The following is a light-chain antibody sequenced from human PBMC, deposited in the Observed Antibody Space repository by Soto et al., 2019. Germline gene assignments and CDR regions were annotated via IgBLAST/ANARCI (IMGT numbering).Light chain of an antibody. V-gene: IGLV2-14*01. Sequence: QSVLTQPAAVSGSPGQSIRISCTGSRSDVGTYNYVSWYQQHPGKAPKLIIYEVTNRPSGDSNRVSGSKSGNAASLTIAGLRAGDEADYYCSSYTTRSTFYVFGTGTKVTVL. CDR2: EVT. CDR1: RSDVGTYNY. J-gene: IGLJ1*01. CDR3: SSYTTRSTFYV.